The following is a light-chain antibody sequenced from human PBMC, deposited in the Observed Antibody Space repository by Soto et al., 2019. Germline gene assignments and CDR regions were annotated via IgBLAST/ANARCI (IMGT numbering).Light chain of an antibody. CDR2: GGS. J-gene: IGKJ2*03. Sequence: EIVLTQSPGPLSLSPGERATLSCRASQSVTSTYLAWYQQKPGQSPRLLIYGGSTRASGFPARFSGGGSGTDFTLTISRLEPEDSAVYYFHCQQFDSSRMYSFGQGTKLEI. CDR1: QSVTSTY. V-gene: IGKV3-20*01. CDR3: QQFDSSRMYS.